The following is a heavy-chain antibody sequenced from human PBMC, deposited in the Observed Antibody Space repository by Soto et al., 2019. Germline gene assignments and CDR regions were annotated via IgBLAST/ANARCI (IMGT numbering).Heavy chain of an antibody. CDR1: GFMFSNYG. Sequence: GSLRLSCAASGFMFSNYGMHWVRQAPGKGLEWVAVIWYDGSNKYYGDSVKGRFTISRDNSKNRLYLQMNSLRAEDTAVYYCARDVPQQYYYESSGPGDYWGQGTLVTVSS. J-gene: IGHJ4*02. CDR2: IWYDGSNK. V-gene: IGHV3-33*01. D-gene: IGHD3-22*01. CDR3: ARDVPQQYYYESSGPGDY.